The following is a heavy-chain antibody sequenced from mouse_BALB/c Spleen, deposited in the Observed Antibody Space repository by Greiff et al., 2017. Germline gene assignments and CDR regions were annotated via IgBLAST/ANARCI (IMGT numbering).Heavy chain of an antibody. D-gene: IGHD2-10*02. Sequence: VQGVESGPGLVAPSQSLSITCTVSGFSLSRYSVHWVRQPPGKGLEWLGMICGGGSTDYNSALKSRLSISKDNSKSQVFLKMNSLQTDDTAMYYCAREAAYGTGAYWGQGTLVTVSA. CDR1: GFSLSRYS. CDR3: AREAAYGTGAY. V-gene: IGHV2-6-4*01. CDR2: ICGGGST. J-gene: IGHJ3*01.